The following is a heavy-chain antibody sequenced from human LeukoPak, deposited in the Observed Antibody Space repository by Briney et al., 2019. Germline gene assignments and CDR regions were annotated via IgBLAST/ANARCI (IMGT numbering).Heavy chain of an antibody. Sequence: ASVKVSCKASGYTFTGDYMHWVRQAPGQGLEWMGRINPNSGGTNYAQKFQGRVTMTRDTSISTAYMELSRLRSDDTAVYYCARVWFGELLYDYWGQGTLVTVSS. J-gene: IGHJ4*02. CDR1: GYTFTGDY. CDR2: INPNSGGT. V-gene: IGHV1-2*06. D-gene: IGHD3-10*01. CDR3: ARVWFGELLYDY.